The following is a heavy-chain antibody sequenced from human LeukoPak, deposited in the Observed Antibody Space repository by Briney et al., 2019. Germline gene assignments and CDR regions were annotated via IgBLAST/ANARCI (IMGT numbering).Heavy chain of an antibody. CDR1: GFTFSGYP. CDR3: ARGRVTYSGYDFPYYFDY. V-gene: IGHV3-30-3*01. CDR2: ISYDGSNK. Sequence: GKSLRLSCAASGFTFSGYPIHWVRQAPGKGLEWVAVISYDGSNKYYADSVKGRFTISRDNSKNTLYLQMNSLRAEDTAVYYCARGRVTYSGYDFPYYFDYWGQGTLVTVSS. D-gene: IGHD5-12*01. J-gene: IGHJ4*02.